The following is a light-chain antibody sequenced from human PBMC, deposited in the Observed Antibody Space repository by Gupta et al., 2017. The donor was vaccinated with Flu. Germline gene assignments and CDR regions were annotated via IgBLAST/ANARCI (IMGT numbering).Light chain of an antibody. V-gene: IGKV1-33*01. CDR1: KNIDNY. Sequence: DIQMTQFPSSLSASVGDRVSITCQATKNIDNYLNWYQQRPGKAPKLLIYDVFSLETGVPSRFSGNGSGKDFTLIIDSLQPEDVATYYCQQYDNAPFTFGQGTRLDIK. J-gene: IGKJ5*01. CDR2: DVF. CDR3: QQYDNAPFT.